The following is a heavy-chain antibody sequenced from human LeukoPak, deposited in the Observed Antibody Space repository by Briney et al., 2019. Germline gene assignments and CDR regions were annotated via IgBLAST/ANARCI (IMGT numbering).Heavy chain of an antibody. CDR1: GYTFTSYG. D-gene: IGHD3-22*01. CDR2: ISAYNGNT. CDR3: ATLVFGDYDSSGYYYYFDY. V-gene: IGHV1-18*01. J-gene: IGHJ4*02. Sequence: ASVKVSCKASGYTFTSYGISWVRQAPGQGREWMGWISAYNGNTNYAQKLQGRVTMTTDTSTSTAYMELRSLRSDDTAVYYCATLVFGDYDSSGYYYYFDYWGQGTLVTVSS.